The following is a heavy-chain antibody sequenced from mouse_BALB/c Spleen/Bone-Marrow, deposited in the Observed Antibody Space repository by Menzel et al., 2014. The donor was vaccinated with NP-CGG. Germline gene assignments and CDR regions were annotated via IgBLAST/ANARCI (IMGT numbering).Heavy chain of an antibody. Sequence: VQLKESGPELVKPGASVKMSCKASGYTFTDYYMDRVKQSHGESFEWIGRVNPYNGGTSYNQKFKGKATLTVDKSSSTAYIELNSLTSEDSAVYYCARGIYYGNYFDYWGQGTTLTVSS. J-gene: IGHJ2*01. CDR2: VNPYNGGT. V-gene: IGHV1-19*01. CDR3: ARGIYYGNYFDY. D-gene: IGHD2-1*01. CDR1: GYTFTDYY.